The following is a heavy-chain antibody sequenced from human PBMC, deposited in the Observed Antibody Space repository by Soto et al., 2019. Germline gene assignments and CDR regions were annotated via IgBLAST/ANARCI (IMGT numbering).Heavy chain of an antibody. CDR3: VRWFPSNYFDY. V-gene: IGHV4-39*01. CDR1: GGSITTTDYY. D-gene: IGHD3-10*01. Sequence: QLQLQESGPGLVKPSETLSLTCAVSGGSITTTDYYWGWIRQTPGKGLEWIGSMPYNGDTYYNPSLKSRATISVDTSKSQFSLKLSSVTAADTAVYYCVRWFPSNYFDYWGQGTLVTVSS. CDR2: MPYNGDT. J-gene: IGHJ4*02.